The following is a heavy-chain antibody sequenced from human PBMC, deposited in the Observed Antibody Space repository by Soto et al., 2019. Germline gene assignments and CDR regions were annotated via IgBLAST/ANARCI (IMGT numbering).Heavy chain of an antibody. Sequence: SVKVSRKASGVTFSSYAISWVAPAPGQGLEWKGGIIPIFGTANYAQKFQGGVTITAGECTSTAYIELSSLGSPDTAVYYYSRDPYCYGSGSSYYEHGTDVWGQGTTVTVSS. J-gene: IGHJ6*02. CDR2: IIPIFGTA. D-gene: IGHD3-10*01. V-gene: IGHV1-69*13. CDR1: GVTFSSYA. CDR3: SRDPYCYGSGSSYYEHGTDV.